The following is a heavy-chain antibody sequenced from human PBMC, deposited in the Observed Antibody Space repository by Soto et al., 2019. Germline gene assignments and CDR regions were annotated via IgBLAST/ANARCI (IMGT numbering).Heavy chain of an antibody. J-gene: IGHJ6*02. V-gene: IGHV3-30*18. D-gene: IGHD2-21*01. CDR2: ISYDGSNK. CDR3: AKCSPAYCGGTYYDPPDYYYYGLDL. Sequence: PGGSLRLSCAASGFTFSSYGMHWVRQAPGKGLEWVAVISYDGSNKYYADSVKGRFTISRDNSKNTLYLQMNSLRAEDTAVYYCAKCSPAYCGGTYYDPPDYYYYGLDLWGQGTTVTVSS. CDR1: GFTFSSYG.